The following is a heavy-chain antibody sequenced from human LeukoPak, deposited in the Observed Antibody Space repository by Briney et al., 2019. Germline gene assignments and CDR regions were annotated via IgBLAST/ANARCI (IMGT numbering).Heavy chain of an antibody. CDR3: ASPMWYSSSTHGDV. J-gene: IGHJ6*04. CDR2: INPNSGGT. CDR1: GYTFTGYY. Sequence: GAAVKVSCKASGYTFTGYYMHWVRQAPGQGIGWMGWINPNSGGTNYAQKFQGRVTMTRDTSISTAYLELSRLRSDDTAVYYCASPMWYSSSTHGDVWGKGTTVTVSS. D-gene: IGHD6-6*01. V-gene: IGHV1-2*02.